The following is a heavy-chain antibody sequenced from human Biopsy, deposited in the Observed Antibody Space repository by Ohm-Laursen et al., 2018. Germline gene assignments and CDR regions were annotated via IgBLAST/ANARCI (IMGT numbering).Heavy chain of an antibody. J-gene: IGHJ4*02. V-gene: IGHV3-15*01. D-gene: IGHD1-26*01. CDR1: QFTFTNSW. CDR2: IKSKVDGETT. CDR3: SSDSGYKWELRAAGFDY. Sequence: LRLSCAASQFTFTNSWMNWVRQAPGKGPEWVARIKSKVDGETTDYAAPVKGRFTISRDDSKKMLYLEMNSLKAEDTAVYYCSSDSGYKWELRAAGFDYWGRGTMVTVSA.